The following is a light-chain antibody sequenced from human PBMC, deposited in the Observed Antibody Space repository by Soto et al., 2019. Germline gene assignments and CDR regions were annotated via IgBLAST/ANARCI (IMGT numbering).Light chain of an antibody. CDR3: SSYTSSSTPLV. V-gene: IGLV2-14*01. CDR1: SSDVGGYNY. J-gene: IGLJ3*02. CDR2: EIS. Sequence: QSVLTQPASVSGSPGQSITISCTGTSSDVGGYNYVSWYQQHPGKAPKLMIYEISNQPSGVSNRFSGSKSGNTASLTISGLQAEDEADYYCSSYTSSSTPLVFGGGTKLTVL.